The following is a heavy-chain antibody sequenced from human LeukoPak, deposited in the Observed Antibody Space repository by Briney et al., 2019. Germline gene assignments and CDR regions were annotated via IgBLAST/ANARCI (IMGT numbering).Heavy chain of an antibody. J-gene: IGHJ4*02. CDR2: ISSSSSYI. Sequence: GGSLRLSCAASGFTFSSYSMNWVRQAPGKGLEWVSSISSSSSYIYYADSVKGRFTISRDNAKNSLYLQMDSLRAEDTAVYYCAREGGYYYGRFDYWGQGTLVTVSS. CDR3: AREGGYYYGRFDY. D-gene: IGHD3-22*01. V-gene: IGHV3-21*01. CDR1: GFTFSSYS.